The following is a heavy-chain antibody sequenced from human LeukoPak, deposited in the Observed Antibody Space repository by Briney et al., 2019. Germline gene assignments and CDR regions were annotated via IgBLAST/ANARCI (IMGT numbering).Heavy chain of an antibody. V-gene: IGHV3-30*18. CDR2: ISYDGSNK. J-gene: IGHJ4*02. Sequence: GGSLRLSCAASGFTFSSYGMHWVRQAPGKGLEWVAVISYDGSNKYYADSVKGRFTISRDNSKNTLYLQMNSLRAEDTAVYYCAKVPSDSSPIGGVDYWGQGTLVTVSS. CDR1: GFTFSSYG. D-gene: IGHD6-13*01. CDR3: AKVPSDSSPIGGVDY.